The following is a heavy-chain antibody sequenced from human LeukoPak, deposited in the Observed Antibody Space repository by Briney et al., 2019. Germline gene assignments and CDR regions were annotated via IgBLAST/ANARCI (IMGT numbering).Heavy chain of an antibody. D-gene: IGHD3-10*01. V-gene: IGHV4-59*01. J-gene: IGHJ5*02. CDR1: GGSISSYY. CDR2: IYYSGST. CDR3: ARGLPYYGSGGYNWFDP. Sequence: SETLSLTCTVSGGSISSYYWSWIRQPPGKGLEWIGYIYYSGSTNYNPSLKSRVTISVDTSKNQFSLKLSSVTAADTAMYYCARGLPYYGSGGYNWFDPWGQGTLVTVSS.